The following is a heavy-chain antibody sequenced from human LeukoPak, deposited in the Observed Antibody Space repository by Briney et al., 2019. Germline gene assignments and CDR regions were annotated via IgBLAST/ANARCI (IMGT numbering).Heavy chain of an antibody. CDR2: ISAYNGNT. Sequence: GASVKVSCKASGYTFTSYGISWVRQAPGQGLEWMGWISAYNGNTNYAQKLQGRVTMTTDTSTSTAYMELRSLRSDGTAVYYCARGLIVVVPAANLDYYYYMDVWGKGTTVTVSS. CDR3: ARGLIVVVPAANLDYYYYMDV. V-gene: IGHV1-18*01. CDR1: GYTFTSYG. J-gene: IGHJ6*03. D-gene: IGHD2-2*01.